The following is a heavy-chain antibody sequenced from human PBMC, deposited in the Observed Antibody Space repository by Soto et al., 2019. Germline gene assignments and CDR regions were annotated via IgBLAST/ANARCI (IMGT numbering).Heavy chain of an antibody. V-gene: IGHV4-34*01. CDR1: GASFSPYH. CDR3: ARSPTFYNYVWGNSTY. D-gene: IGHD3-16*01. CDR2: VNLSGNT. J-gene: IGHJ4*02. Sequence: SETLSLTCAIYGASFSPYHWSWIRQSPGKGLEWIGEVNLSGNTYYNPSFKTRVTMSVDASKNQFSLKMGSLTAADTAIYYCARSPTFYNYVWGNSTYWGQGAQVTVSS.